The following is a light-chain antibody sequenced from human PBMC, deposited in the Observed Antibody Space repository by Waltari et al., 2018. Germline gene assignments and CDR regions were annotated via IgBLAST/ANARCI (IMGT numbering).Light chain of an antibody. CDR2: AAS. J-gene: IGKJ1*01. V-gene: IGKV1-8*01. Sequence: AIRMPQSPSSFSPSTGDRVPITCRASQGISSYLAWYQQKPGKAPKLLIYAASTLQSGVPSRFSGSGSGTDFTLTISCLQSEDFATYYCQQYYSYPWTFGQGTKVEIK. CDR1: QGISSY. CDR3: QQYYSYPWT.